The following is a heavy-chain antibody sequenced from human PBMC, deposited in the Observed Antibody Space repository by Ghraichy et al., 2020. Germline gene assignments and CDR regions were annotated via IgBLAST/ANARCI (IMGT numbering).Heavy chain of an antibody. J-gene: IGHJ4*02. Sequence: ASVKVSCKVSGSTVSALSTHWVLQSPLQVLEWMGGFDPEDGETIYAQKFQGRVTMTEDTSTDTAYMELSSLRSEDTAVYYCATEIARDYVGGVGYWGQGTLVTVSS. V-gene: IGHV1-24*01. CDR1: GSTVSALS. D-gene: IGHD3-16*01. CDR2: FDPEDGET. CDR3: ATEIARDYVGGVGY.